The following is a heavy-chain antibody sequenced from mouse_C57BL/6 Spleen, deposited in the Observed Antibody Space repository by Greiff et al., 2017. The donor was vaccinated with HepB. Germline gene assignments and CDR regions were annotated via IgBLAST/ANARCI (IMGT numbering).Heavy chain of an antibody. D-gene: IGHD2-4*01. CDR1: GFTFSDYG. CDR2: ISSGSSTI. CDR3: ANIYYDYDDLYAMDY. V-gene: IGHV5-17*01. Sequence: EVNVVDSGGGLVKPGGSLKLSCAASGFTFSDYGMHWVRQAPEKGLEWVAYISSGSSTIYYADTVKGRFTISRDNAKNTLFLQMTSLRSEDTAMYYCANIYYDYDDLYAMDYWGQGTSVTVSS. J-gene: IGHJ4*01.